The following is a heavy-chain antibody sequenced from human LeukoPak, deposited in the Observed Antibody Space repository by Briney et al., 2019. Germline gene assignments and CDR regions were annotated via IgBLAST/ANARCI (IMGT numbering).Heavy chain of an antibody. J-gene: IGHJ4*02. Sequence: PGGSLRLSCAASGFTFSNAWMSWVRQAPGKGLEWVGRIKSKTDGGTTDYAAPVKGRFTISRDDSKNTLYLQMNSLKTEDTAVYYCTLSYCSSTSCYPTGWGQGTLVTVSS. CDR1: GFTFSNAW. CDR2: IKSKTDGGTT. V-gene: IGHV3-15*01. D-gene: IGHD2-2*01. CDR3: TLSYCSSTSCYPTG.